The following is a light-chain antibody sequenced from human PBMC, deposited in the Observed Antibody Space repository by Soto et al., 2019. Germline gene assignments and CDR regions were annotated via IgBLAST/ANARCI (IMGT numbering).Light chain of an antibody. J-gene: IGLJ2*01. Sequence: QLVLTQPPSVSGAPGQRVTISCIGTRSNIGAGFGVHWYQQLPGTAPKLLIYGNNNRPSGVPDRFSGSKSGTSASLAISGLQAEDEAYYYCHSSDSGLSAPVVFGGGTKVTVL. CDR1: RSNIGAGFG. CDR3: HSSDSGLSAPVV. V-gene: IGLV1-40*01. CDR2: GNN.